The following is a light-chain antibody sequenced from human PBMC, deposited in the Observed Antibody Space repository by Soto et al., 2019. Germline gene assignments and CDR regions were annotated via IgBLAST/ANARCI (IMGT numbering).Light chain of an antibody. CDR3: QQYDNWPPWT. CDR1: QSVSSN. CDR2: GAS. Sequence: VMTQSPATLSVSPGERATLSCRASQSVSSNLAWYQQKPGQAPRLLIYGASTRATGIPIRFSGSGSATEFTLIISSLPSEDSAVYYCQQYDNWPPWTFGQGTKVEIK. J-gene: IGKJ1*01. V-gene: IGKV3-15*01.